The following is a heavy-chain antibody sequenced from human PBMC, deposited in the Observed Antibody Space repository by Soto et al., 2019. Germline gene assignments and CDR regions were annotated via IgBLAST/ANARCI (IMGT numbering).Heavy chain of an antibody. V-gene: IGHV4-39*01. CDR1: GGSISRSSSY. CDR3: ARHEGNTDY. J-gene: IGHJ4*02. Sequence: SETLSLTCTVSGGSISRSSSYWGWIRQPPGKGLEWIGSIYYSGSTYYNPSLKSRVTISVDTSKNQFSLKLTSVTAADTAVYYCARHEGNTDYWGQGTLVTVSS. CDR2: IYYSGST.